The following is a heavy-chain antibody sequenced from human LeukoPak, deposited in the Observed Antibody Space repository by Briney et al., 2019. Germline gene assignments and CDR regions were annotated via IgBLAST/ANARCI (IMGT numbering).Heavy chain of an antibody. D-gene: IGHD1-26*01. V-gene: IGHV3-21*01. J-gene: IGHJ4*02. CDR1: GFIFSSYS. Sequence: GGSLRLSCAASGFIFSSYSMNWVRQAPGKGLEWVSSISRSSSYIYYADSVKGRFTISRDNAKNSLYLQMNSLRAEDTAVYYCARQGEVGATYYFDYWGQGTLVTVSS. CDR2: ISRSSSYI. CDR3: ARQGEVGATYYFDY.